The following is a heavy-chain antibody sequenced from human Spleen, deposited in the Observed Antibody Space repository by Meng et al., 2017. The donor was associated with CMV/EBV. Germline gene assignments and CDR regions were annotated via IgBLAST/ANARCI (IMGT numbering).Heavy chain of an antibody. CDR2: IGTAGDT. CDR3: ARGAYYYDSSGSGLAFDI. CDR1: GFTFSSYS. D-gene: IGHD3-22*01. V-gene: IGHV3-13*01. J-gene: IGHJ3*02. Sequence: GESLKISCAASGFTFSSYSMNWVRQAPGKGLEWVSAIGTAGDTYYPGSVKGRFTISRENAKNSLYLQMNSLRAGDTAVYYCARGAYYYDSSGSGLAFDIWGQGTMVTVSS.